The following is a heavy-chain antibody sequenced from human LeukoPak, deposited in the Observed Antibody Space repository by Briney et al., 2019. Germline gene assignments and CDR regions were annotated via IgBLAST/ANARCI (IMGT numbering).Heavy chain of an antibody. Sequence: SETLSLTCTVSGGSISSYYWSWIRQPAGKGLEWIGRIYTSGSTNYNPSLKSRVTISVDTSKNQFSLKLSSVTAADTAVYYCARLDAAAGRYLQFFYWGQGTLVTASS. CDR3: ARLDAAAGRYLQFFY. CDR2: IYTSGST. CDR1: GGSISSYY. J-gene: IGHJ4*02. D-gene: IGHD5-24*01. V-gene: IGHV4-4*07.